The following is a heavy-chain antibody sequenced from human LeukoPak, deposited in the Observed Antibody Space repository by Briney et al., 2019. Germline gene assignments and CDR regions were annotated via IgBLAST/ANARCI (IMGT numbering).Heavy chain of an antibody. V-gene: IGHV3-21*01. CDR2: ISSSSSYI. Sequence: GGSLRLSCAASGFTFSSYSMNWVRQAPGKGLEWVSSISSSSSYIYYADSVKGRFTISRDNANNSLYLQMNSLRDEDTAVYYCARARSYSSSPLSYYGMDVWGQGTTVTVSS. J-gene: IGHJ6*02. CDR3: ARARSYSSSPLSYYGMDV. CDR1: GFTFSSYS. D-gene: IGHD6-6*01.